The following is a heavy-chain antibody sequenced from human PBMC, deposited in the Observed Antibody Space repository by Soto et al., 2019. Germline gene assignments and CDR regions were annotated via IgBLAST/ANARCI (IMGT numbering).Heavy chain of an antibody. D-gene: IGHD4-17*01. CDR2: IRSKTDNYAT. V-gene: IGHV3-73*01. Sequence: EVQLVESGGGLVQPGGSLKLPCAASGFTFSDSTLHWIRQASGKGLEWLGRIRSKTDNYATAYAASVNGRFTISRDDSKNTAYLEMNSLKTEDTAVYYCTRHFDGDVRIDDWGQGTLVTVSS. J-gene: IGHJ4*02. CDR1: GFTFSDST. CDR3: TRHFDGDVRIDD.